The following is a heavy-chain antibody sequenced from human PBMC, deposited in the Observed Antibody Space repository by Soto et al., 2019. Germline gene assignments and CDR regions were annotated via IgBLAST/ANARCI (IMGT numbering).Heavy chain of an antibody. V-gene: IGHV3-23*01. CDR1: GFTFSSYA. CDR2: ISGSGGST. D-gene: IGHD2-2*01. Sequence: EVQLLESGGGLVQPGGSLRLSCAASGFTFSSYAMSWVRQAPGKGLXXXSAISGSGGSTYYADSVKGRFTISRDNSKNTLYLQMNSLRAEDTAVYYCAKDFIVVVPAAITEAFDYWGQGTLVTVSS. CDR3: AKDFIVVVPAAITEAFDY. J-gene: IGHJ4*02.